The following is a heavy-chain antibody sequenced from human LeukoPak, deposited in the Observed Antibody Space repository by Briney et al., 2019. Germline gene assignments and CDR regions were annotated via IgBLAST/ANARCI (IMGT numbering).Heavy chain of an antibody. Sequence: GGSLRLSCAASGSTFSTYAMSWVRQAPRKGLEWVSAISGSGGSTFNADSVKGRFTISRDNSKNTLFLQMNSLRAEDTAIYYCAKDHPSGYYFDYWGQGTLVTVSS. CDR2: ISGSGGST. V-gene: IGHV3-23*01. CDR3: AKDHPSGYYFDY. J-gene: IGHJ4*02. D-gene: IGHD1-14*01. CDR1: GSTFSTYA.